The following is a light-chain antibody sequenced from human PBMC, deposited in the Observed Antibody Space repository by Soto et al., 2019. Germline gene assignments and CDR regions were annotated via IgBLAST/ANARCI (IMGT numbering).Light chain of an antibody. CDR1: QSVSSSY. V-gene: IGKV3-20*01. CDR2: GAS. CDR3: QQYGSSLWT. Sequence: EIVLTQSPGTLSLSPGERATLSCRASQSVSSSYLAWYQQKPGQAPRLLIYGASSRATGIPDRFSGSGSGTDFTLTISRREPEDFAVYYCQQYGSSLWTFGQWPKVEIK. J-gene: IGKJ1*01.